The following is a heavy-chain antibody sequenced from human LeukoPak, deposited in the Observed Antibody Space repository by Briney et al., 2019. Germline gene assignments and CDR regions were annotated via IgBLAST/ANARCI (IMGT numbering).Heavy chain of an antibody. CDR3: ARSLIRRDRIVVVPNWFDP. V-gene: IGHV3-21*01. CDR1: GFTFSSYS. J-gene: IGHJ5*02. D-gene: IGHD3-22*01. CDR2: ISSSSSYI. Sequence: GGSLRLSCAASGFTFSSYSMNWVRQAPGKGLEWVSSISSSSSYIYYADSVKGRFTISRDNAKNSLYLQMNSLRAEGTAVYYCARSLIRRDRIVVVPNWFDPWGQGTLVTVSS.